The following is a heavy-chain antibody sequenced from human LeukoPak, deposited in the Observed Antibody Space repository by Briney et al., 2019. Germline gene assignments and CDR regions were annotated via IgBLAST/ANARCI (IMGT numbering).Heavy chain of an antibody. V-gene: IGHV1-69*13. Sequence: SVKVSCKASGGTFSSYAISWVRQAPGQGLEWMGGIIPIFGTANYAQKFQGRVTITADESTSTAYMELSSLRSEDTAVYYCARGRYDFWSGSVGMDVWGQGTTVTVSS. CDR2: IIPIFGTA. CDR3: ARGRYDFWSGSVGMDV. CDR1: GGTFSSYA. D-gene: IGHD3-3*01. J-gene: IGHJ6*02.